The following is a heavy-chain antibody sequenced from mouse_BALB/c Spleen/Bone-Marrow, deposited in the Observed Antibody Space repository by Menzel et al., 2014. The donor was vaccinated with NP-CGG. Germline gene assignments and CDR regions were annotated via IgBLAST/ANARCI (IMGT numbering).Heavy chain of an antibody. D-gene: IGHD1-1*01. CDR2: INPTTGYT. Sequence: VQLQQSGAELAKPGASVKMSCKASGYTFTSYWMHWVKQRPGQGLEWIGYINPTTGYTEYNQKFKDKATLTADKSSSTAYMQLSSLTSEDSAVYYCARRACGSGYGFAYWGQGTPVTVSA. CDR3: ARRACGSGYGFAY. V-gene: IGHV1-7*01. J-gene: IGHJ3*01. CDR1: GYTFTSYW.